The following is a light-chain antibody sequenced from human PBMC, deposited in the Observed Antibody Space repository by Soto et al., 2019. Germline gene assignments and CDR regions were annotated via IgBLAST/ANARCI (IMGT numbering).Light chain of an antibody. CDR3: QQYRSYWT. Sequence: DIQMTQSPSTLSASVGDRVTITCRASQSISSWLAWYQQKPGKAPKLLIYKASSLESGVPSRFSGSGSGTEFTLTISSLLPDDFATYYCQQYRSYWTFGQGTKVEIK. CDR2: KAS. V-gene: IGKV1-5*03. CDR1: QSISSW. J-gene: IGKJ1*01.